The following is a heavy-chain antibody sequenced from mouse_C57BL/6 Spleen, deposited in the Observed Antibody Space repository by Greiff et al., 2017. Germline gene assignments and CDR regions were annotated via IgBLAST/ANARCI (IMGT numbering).Heavy chain of an antibody. CDR1: GYTFTDYY. CDR2: IYPGSGNT. D-gene: IGHD1-1*01. CDR3: ARRVITTVVGDYFDY. J-gene: IGHJ2*01. Sequence: VKLVESGAELVRPGASVKLSCKASGYTFTDYYINWVKQRPGQGLEWIARIYPGSGNTYYNEKFKGKATLTAEKSSSTAYMQLSSLTSEDSAVYFCARRVITTVVGDYFDYWGQGTTLTVSS. V-gene: IGHV1-76*01.